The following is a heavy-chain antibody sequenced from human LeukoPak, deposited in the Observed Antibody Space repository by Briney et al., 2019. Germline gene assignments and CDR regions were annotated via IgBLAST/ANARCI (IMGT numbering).Heavy chain of an antibody. J-gene: IGHJ4*02. D-gene: IGHD3-22*01. V-gene: IGHV1-8*03. CDR2: MNPNSGNT. Sequence: ASVKVSCKASGYTFTSYDINWVRQATGQGLEWMGWMNPNSGNTGYAQKFQGRVTITRNTSISTAYMELSSLRSEDTAVYYCARGRYYYDSSGYYYYYFDYWGQGTLVTVSS. CDR3: ARGRYYYDSSGYYYYYFDY. CDR1: GYTFTSYD.